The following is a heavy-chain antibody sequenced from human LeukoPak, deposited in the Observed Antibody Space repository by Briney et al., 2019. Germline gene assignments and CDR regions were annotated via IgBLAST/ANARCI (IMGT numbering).Heavy chain of an antibody. Sequence: PGGSLRLSCAASGFTFSSYAMHWVRQAPGKGLEWVEVISYDGSNKCYADSVKGRFTISRDNSKNTLYLQMNSLRAEDTAVYYCARSLTNYGAFDIWGQGTMVTVSS. CDR3: ARSLTNYGAFDI. D-gene: IGHD4/OR15-4a*01. V-gene: IGHV3-30-3*01. CDR1: GFTFSSYA. J-gene: IGHJ3*02. CDR2: ISYDGSNK.